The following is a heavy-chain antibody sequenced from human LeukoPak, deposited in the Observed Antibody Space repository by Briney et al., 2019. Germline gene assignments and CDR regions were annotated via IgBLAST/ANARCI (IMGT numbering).Heavy chain of an antibody. CDR2: INPNSGGT. Sequence: ASVKVSCKASGYTFTGCYMHWVRQAPGQGLEWMGWINPNSGGTNYAQKFQGRVTMTRDTSISTAYMELGRLRSDDTAVYYCARSTTGPDAFDIWGQGTMVTVSS. D-gene: IGHD3-9*01. J-gene: IGHJ3*02. CDR3: ARSTTGPDAFDI. V-gene: IGHV1-2*02. CDR1: GYTFTGCY.